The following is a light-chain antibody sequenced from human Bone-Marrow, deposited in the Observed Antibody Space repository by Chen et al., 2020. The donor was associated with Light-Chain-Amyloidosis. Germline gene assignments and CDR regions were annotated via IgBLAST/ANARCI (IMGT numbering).Light chain of an antibody. CDR3: QSADSSGTYEVI. J-gene: IGLJ2*01. V-gene: IGLV3-25*03. CDR1: DLPTKS. Sequence: SYELTQPPSVSVSPCQTARITCSGDDLPTKSADWFQQKPGQAPVLVIPRDTGRPSGISERFSGSSSGTTATLTISGVQAEDEADYHCQSADSSGTYEVIFGGGTKLTVL. CDR2: RDT.